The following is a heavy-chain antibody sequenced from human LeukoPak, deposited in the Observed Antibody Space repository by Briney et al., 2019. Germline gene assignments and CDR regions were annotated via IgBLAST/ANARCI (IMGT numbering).Heavy chain of an antibody. J-gene: IGHJ3*02. CDR1: GFTFSNAW. CDR3: TTGDLRWASPDAFDI. D-gene: IGHD5-24*01. CDR2: IKSKTDGGTT. V-gene: IGHV3-15*01. Sequence: PGGSLRLSCAASGFTFSNAWMSWVRQAPGKGLEWVGRIKSKTDGGTTDYAAPVKGRFTISRDDSKNTLYLQMNSLKTEDTAVYYCTTGDLRWASPDAFDIWGQGTMVTVSS.